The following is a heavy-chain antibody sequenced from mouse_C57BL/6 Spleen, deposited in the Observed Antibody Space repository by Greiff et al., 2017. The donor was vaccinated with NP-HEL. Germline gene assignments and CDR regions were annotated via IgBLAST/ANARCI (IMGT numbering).Heavy chain of an antibody. J-gene: IGHJ2*01. CDR2: IDPSDSYT. CDR3: ARSDYGSSFDY. V-gene: IGHV1-69*01. CDR1: GYTFTSYW. D-gene: IGHD1-1*01. Sequence: QVQLQQPGAELVMPGASVKLSCKASGYTFTSYWMHWVKQRPGQGLEWIGEIDPSDSYTNYNQKFKGKSTLTVDKSSSPAYMQLSSLTSEDSAVYYGARSDYGSSFDYWGQGTTLTVSS.